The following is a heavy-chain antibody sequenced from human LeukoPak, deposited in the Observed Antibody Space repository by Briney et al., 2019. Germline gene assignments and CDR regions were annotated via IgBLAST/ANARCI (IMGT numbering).Heavy chain of an antibody. Sequence: GGSLRLSCAASGFTFNNYWMSWVRQAPGKGLQWVANIKQDGSTKFYVDSVKGRITISRDNTKNSLYLRMYSLRVEDTAVYYCARGDFSDYGDYVDAFDIWGQGTMVTVSS. CDR3: ARGDFSDYGDYVDAFDI. V-gene: IGHV3-7*01. CDR2: IKQDGSTK. D-gene: IGHD4-17*01. CDR1: GFTFNNYW. J-gene: IGHJ3*02.